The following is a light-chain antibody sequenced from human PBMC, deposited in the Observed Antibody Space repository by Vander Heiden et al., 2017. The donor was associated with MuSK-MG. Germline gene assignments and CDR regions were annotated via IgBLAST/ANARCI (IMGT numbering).Light chain of an antibody. CDR3: CSYAGSNTVI. Sequence: QSALTQPRSVSGSPGQSVTISCTGTSSDVGGYNSVSWYQHHPGKAPKVMIYDVSQRPSGVPVRFSGSKSGNTASLTISGLQAEDEAHDYCCSYAGSNTVIFGGGTRLTVL. CDR2: DVS. CDR1: SSDVGGYNS. J-gene: IGLJ2*01. V-gene: IGLV2-11*01.